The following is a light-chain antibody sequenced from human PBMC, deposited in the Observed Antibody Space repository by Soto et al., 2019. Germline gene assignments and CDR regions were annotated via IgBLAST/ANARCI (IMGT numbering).Light chain of an antibody. CDR3: QTYDTSLSAWV. CDR2: GDT. V-gene: IGLV1-40*01. J-gene: IGLJ3*02. CDR1: SSNIGTRYD. Sequence: QSVLTQPPSVSGAPGQRVTISCTGSSSNIGTRYDVNWYQQVLGAAPKLLIYGDTNRPSGVPDRFSGSRSGTSASLAITGRQADDEADYFCQTYDTSLSAWVFGGGTKLTVL.